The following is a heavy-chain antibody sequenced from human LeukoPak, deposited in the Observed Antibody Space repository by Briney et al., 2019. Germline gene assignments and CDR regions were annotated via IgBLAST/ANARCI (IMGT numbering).Heavy chain of an antibody. CDR2: IGGDGRST. CDR1: GFTFRNYA. J-gene: IGHJ4*02. V-gene: IGHV3-23*01. CDR3: AKGISHFDY. Sequence: GGSLRLSCAASGFTFRNYAMSWVRQAPGKGLEWVSGIGGDGRSTYYAGSVKGRFTISRDNSKNTLYLQMNSLRAEDTAVYYCAKGISHFDYWGQGTLVTVSS.